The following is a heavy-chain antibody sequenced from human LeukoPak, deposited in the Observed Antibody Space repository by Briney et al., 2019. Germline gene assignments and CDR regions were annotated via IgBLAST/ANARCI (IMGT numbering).Heavy chain of an antibody. Sequence: PGGSLRLSCAASGFTFDDYAMHWVRQAPGKGLEWVAGISWDNDRIDYADSVKGRFTISRDNAKNSLYPQMNSLSAEDTALYYCAKDSTSRPTVTRGFDPWGQGTRVTVSS. CDR2: ISWDNDRI. J-gene: IGHJ5*02. D-gene: IGHD4-17*01. CDR1: GFTFDDYA. V-gene: IGHV3-9*01. CDR3: AKDSTSRPTVTRGFDP.